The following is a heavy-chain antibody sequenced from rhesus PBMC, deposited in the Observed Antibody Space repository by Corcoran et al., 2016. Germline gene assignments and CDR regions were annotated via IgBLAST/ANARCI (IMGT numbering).Heavy chain of an antibody. D-gene: IGHD1-14*01. V-gene: IGHV4-127*01. CDR2: NGG. J-gene: IGHJ6*01. Sequence: QVQLTESGPGLVKPSEPLSLTCTVSGDSIISGYACSWIRQPPGKGLEWIGNNGGLYNPSHKSRGTISNDTSKTRCALNLTSVTASYTAVYYCASGLNDGSPNFGLDSWGQGVVVTVSS. CDR1: GDSIISGYA. CDR3: ASGLNDGSPNFGLDS.